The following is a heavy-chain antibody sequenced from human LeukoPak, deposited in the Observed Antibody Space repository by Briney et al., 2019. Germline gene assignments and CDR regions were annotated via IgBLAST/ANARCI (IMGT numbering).Heavy chain of an antibody. J-gene: IGHJ3*02. Sequence: GGSLRLPCAASGFTFSSYSMNWVRQAPGKGLEWVSSISSSSSYICYADSVKGRFTISRDNAKNSLYLQMNSLRAEDTAVYYCARVYYYGSGSYFAFDIWGQGTMVTVSS. CDR2: ISSSSSYI. CDR1: GFTFSSYS. CDR3: ARVYYYGSGSYFAFDI. V-gene: IGHV3-21*01. D-gene: IGHD3-10*01.